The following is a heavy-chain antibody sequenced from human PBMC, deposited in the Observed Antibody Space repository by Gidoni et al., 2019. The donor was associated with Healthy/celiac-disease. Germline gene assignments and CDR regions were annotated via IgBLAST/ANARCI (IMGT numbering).Heavy chain of an antibody. V-gene: IGHV3-30*04. J-gene: IGHJ4*02. CDR1: GFPFCSYA. CDR3: AREHYDFWSGYYMGGFDY. CDR2: ISYDGSNK. D-gene: IGHD3-3*01. Sequence: QVQLVESGGGVVQPGRSLRLSCAASGFPFCSYAMHWVRQAPGKGLEWVAVISYDGSNKYYADSVKGRFTISRDNSKNTLYLQMNSLRAEDTAVYYCAREHYDFWSGYYMGGFDYWGQGTLVTVSS.